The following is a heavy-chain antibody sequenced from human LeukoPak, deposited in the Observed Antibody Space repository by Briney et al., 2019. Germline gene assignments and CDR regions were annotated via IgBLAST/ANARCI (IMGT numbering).Heavy chain of an antibody. Sequence: ASVKVSCKASGYTFTGYYMHWVRQAPGQGREWMGWINPNSGGTNYAQKFQGRVTMTRDTSISTAYMELSRLRSDDTAVYYCARAAEGAAAGYNWFDPWGQGTLVTVSS. CDR2: INPNSGGT. CDR3: ARAAEGAAAGYNWFDP. CDR1: GYTFTGYY. J-gene: IGHJ5*02. D-gene: IGHD6-13*01. V-gene: IGHV1-2*02.